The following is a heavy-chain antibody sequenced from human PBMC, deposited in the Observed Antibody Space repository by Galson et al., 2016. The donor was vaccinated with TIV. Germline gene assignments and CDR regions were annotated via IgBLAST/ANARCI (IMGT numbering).Heavy chain of an antibody. CDR1: GDSVSSNSAA. V-gene: IGHV6-1*01. CDR3: ARAAGRNGATCHATCESFDF. J-gene: IGHJ3*01. Sequence: CAISGDSVSSNSAAWNWIRQSPSRGLERLGRTYCRSRCYYDYAVSVKSRITIESDTSKNQFSLQLNSATSEDTAVYYCARAAGRNGATCHATCESFDFWGQGTKVTVSS. CDR2: TYCRSRCYY. D-gene: IGHD3-10*01.